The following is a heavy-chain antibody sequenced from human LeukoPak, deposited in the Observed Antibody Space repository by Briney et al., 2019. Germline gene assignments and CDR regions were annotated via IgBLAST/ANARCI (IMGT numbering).Heavy chain of an antibody. J-gene: IGHJ3*02. CDR3: ARSPEPKYYYDSSGYYYRGRGAFDI. D-gene: IGHD3-22*01. CDR1: GFTFSSYA. Sequence: GGSLRLSCAASGFTFSSYAMHWVRQAPGKGLEWVAVISYDGSNEYYADSVKGRFTISRDNSKNTLYLQMNSLRAEDTAVYYCARSPEPKYYYDSSGYYYRGRGAFDIWGQGTMVTVSS. CDR2: ISYDGSNE. V-gene: IGHV3-30-3*01.